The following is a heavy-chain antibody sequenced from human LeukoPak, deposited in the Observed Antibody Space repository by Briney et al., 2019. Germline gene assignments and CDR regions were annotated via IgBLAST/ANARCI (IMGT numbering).Heavy chain of an antibody. CDR3: ARDTSVRNFWSGYRDTSFDF. CDR1: GYTFTSYA. D-gene: IGHD3-3*01. V-gene: IGHV7-4-1*02. Sequence: GASVKVSCKASGYTFTSYAMNWVRQAPGQGLEWMGWINTNTGNPTYAQGFTGRFVFSLDTSVSTAYLQISSLKAEDTAVYYCARDTSVRNFWSGYRDTSFDFWGQGTLVTVSS. J-gene: IGHJ5*01. CDR2: INTNTGNP.